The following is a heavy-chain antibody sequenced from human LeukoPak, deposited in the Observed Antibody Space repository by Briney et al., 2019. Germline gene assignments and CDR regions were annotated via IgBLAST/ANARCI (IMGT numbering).Heavy chain of an antibody. CDR3: ASTVAYDFWSGYSFDY. D-gene: IGHD3-3*01. CDR1: GFTFSSYS. CDR2: ISSSSSYI. Sequence: GGSLRLSCAASGFTFSSYSMNWVRQAPGKGLDWDSSISSSSSYIYYADSVKGRLTISRDNAKNSLYLQMNSLRAEDTAVYYCASTVAYDFWSGYSFDYWGQGTLVTVSS. V-gene: IGHV3-21*01. J-gene: IGHJ4*02.